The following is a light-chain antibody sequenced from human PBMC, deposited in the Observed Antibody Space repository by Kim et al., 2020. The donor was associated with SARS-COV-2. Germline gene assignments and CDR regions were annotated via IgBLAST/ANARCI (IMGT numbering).Light chain of an antibody. V-gene: IGLV6-57*01. Sequence: GKTVTISCTRSSGNIASNFVQWYQQRPGSSPTIVIYEDYQRPSGVPDRFAGSIDRSANSASLTISGLKTEDEADYYCQSCDATNQVFGGGTQLTVL. CDR1: SGNIASNF. CDR3: QSCDATNQV. CDR2: EDY. J-gene: IGLJ3*02.